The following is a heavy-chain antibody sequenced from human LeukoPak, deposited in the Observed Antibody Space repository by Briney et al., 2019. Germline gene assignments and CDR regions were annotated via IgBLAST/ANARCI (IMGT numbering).Heavy chain of an antibody. CDR2: INHSGST. D-gene: IGHD3-3*01. CDR3: ARGRASYDFWSGYLFDY. V-gene: IGHV4-34*01. Sequence: SETLSLTCAVYGGPFSGYYWSWIRQSPGKGLDWIGEINHSGSTNYNPSLKSRVTISVDTSKNQFSLKLSSVTAADTAVYYCARGRASYDFWSGYLFDYWGQGTLVTVSS. J-gene: IGHJ4*02. CDR1: GGPFSGYY.